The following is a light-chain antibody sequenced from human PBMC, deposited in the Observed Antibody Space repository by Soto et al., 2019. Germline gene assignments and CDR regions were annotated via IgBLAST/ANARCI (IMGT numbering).Light chain of an antibody. CDR2: KAS. J-gene: IGKJ1*01. V-gene: IGKV1-5*03. CDR1: QSISSW. Sequence: DIPMTQSPSTLSASVGDRVTITCRASQSISSWLAWYQQKPGKAPKLLIYKASSLESGVPSRFSGSGSGTALTLTISSLQPDDFATYYCQQYNSYSWTCGQGTKVEIK. CDR3: QQYNSYSWT.